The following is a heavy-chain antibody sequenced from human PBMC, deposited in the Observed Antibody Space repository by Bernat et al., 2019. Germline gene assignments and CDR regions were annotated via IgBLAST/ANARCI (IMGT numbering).Heavy chain of an antibody. D-gene: IGHD1-1*01. CDR1: GFTFSSYE. CDR2: ISSSGSTI. V-gene: IGHV3-48*03. J-gene: IGHJ3*02. CDR3: ASTGADDAFDI. Sequence: VQLVESGGGLVQPGGSLRLSCAASGFTFSSYEMNWVRQAPGKGLEWVSYISSSGSTIYYADSVKGRFTISRDNAKNSLYLQMNSLRAEDTAVYYCASTGADDAFDIWGQGTMVTVSS.